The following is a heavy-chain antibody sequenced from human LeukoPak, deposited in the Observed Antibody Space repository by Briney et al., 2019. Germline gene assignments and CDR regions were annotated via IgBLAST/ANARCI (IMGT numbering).Heavy chain of an antibody. V-gene: IGHV3-20*04. CDR2: INWNGGST. J-gene: IGHJ4*02. CDR1: GLTFDDYG. Sequence: PGGSLRLSCAASGLTFDDYGMSWVRQAPGKELEWVSGINWNGGSTGYADSVKGRFTISRDNAKNSLYLQMNSLRAEDTAVYYCARDRRIWFGEYFDYWGQGTLVTVSS. D-gene: IGHD3-10*01. CDR3: ARDRRIWFGEYFDY.